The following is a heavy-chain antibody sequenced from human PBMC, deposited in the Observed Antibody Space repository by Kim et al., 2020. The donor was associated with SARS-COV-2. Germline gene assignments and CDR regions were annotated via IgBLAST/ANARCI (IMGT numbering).Heavy chain of an antibody. V-gene: IGHV3-21*01. CDR3: ARDLDFWSGWDF. D-gene: IGHD3-3*01. J-gene: IGHJ4*02. Sequence: YADSVKSRFTIPRHNAKNSLYLQMDCLRAEDEAVYYCARDLDFWSGWDFWGQGTLVTVSS.